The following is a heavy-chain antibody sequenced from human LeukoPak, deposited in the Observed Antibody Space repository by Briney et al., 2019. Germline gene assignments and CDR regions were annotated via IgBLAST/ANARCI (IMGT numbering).Heavy chain of an antibody. CDR3: ATDGAGRLDRGSPPFYFDD. Sequence: PGGTLRLSCAASGFTFSSAWMSWVRQAPGKGLEWVGRIKDKTDGGTTDDAATVKGRFTISRDDSKNTLYLQMNSLKTEDTAVYYCATDGAGRLDRGSPPFYFDDWGQGTLVTVSS. CDR2: IKDKTDGGTT. J-gene: IGHJ4*02. V-gene: IGHV3-15*01. CDR1: GFTFSSAW. D-gene: IGHD4/OR15-4a*01.